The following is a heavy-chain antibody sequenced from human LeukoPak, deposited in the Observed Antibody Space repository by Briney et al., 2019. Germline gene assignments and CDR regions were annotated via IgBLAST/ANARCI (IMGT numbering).Heavy chain of an antibody. CDR1: GGTFSSYA. V-gene: IGHV1-69*06. Sequence: SVKVSCKASGGTFSSYAISWVRQAPGQGLEWMGGIIPIFGTANYAQKFQGRVTITADKSTSTAYMELSSLRSEDTAVYYCARAAYPGIAAAGGFDYWGQGTLVTVSS. D-gene: IGHD6-13*01. J-gene: IGHJ4*02. CDR2: IIPIFGTA. CDR3: ARAAYPGIAAAGGFDY.